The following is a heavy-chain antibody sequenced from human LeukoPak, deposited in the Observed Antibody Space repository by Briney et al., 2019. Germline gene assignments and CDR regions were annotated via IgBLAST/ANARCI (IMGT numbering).Heavy chain of an antibody. V-gene: IGHV6-1*01. D-gene: IGHD1-26*01. CDR3: ARENMGARSYYYYGMDV. Sequence: SQTLSLTCAISGDSVSINSAAWNWIRQSPSRGLEWLGRTYYRSKWYNDYAVSVKSRITINPDTSKNQFSLQLNSVTAEDTAVYYCARENMGARSYYYYGMDVWGQGTTVTVSS. CDR1: GDSVSINSAA. J-gene: IGHJ6*02. CDR2: TYYRSKWYN.